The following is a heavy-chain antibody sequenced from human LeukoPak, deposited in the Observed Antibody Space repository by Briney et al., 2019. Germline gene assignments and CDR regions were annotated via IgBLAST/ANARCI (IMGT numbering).Heavy chain of an antibody. J-gene: IGHJ4*02. V-gene: IGHV3-30*02. CDR2: IRYDGSNK. CDR3: AKDSAYDSSGTAGVY. D-gene: IGHD3-22*01. Sequence: GGSLRLSCAASGFTFSSYGMHWVRQAPGKGLEWVAFIRYDGSNKYYADSVKGRFTISRDNSKNTLYLQMNSLRAEDTAVYYCAKDSAYDSSGTAGVYWGQGTLVTVSS. CDR1: GFTFSSYG.